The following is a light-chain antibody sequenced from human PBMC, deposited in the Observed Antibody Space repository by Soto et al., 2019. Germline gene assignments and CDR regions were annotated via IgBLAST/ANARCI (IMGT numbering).Light chain of an antibody. V-gene: IGLV2-14*03. CDR1: SSDIGSSNY. J-gene: IGLJ3*02. CDR3: SSYGASRTL. Sequence: QSVLTQPASLSGSPGQSITISCTGTSSDIGSSNYVSWYQQHPGKAPKLMIFDVSYRPSGISDRFSGSKSGNTASLTISGLQPEDEADYYCSSYGASRTLFGGGTKLTVL. CDR2: DVS.